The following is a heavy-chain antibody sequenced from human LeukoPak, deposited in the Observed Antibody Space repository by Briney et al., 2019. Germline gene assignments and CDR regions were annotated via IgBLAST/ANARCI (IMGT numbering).Heavy chain of an antibody. CDR2: IIHIATSYYSGTS. J-gene: IGHJ5*02. CDR1: GVTLSSSDYY. V-gene: IGHV4-39*01. Sequence: WETLSLTCAVSGVTLSSSDYYWVWLGLPPGKGLGCIGAIIHIATSYYSGTSYFYTSLKNPGTISVDTPNNQFSLKRKSVTAADTAVYDCARQEGSTWEYNWLDPWGQGTLVTVSS. D-gene: IGHD6-13*01. CDR3: ARQEGSTWEYNWLDP.